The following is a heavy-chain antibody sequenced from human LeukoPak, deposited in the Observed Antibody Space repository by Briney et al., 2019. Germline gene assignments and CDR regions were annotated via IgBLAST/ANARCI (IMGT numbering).Heavy chain of an antibody. Sequence: ASVKVSCKASGGTFSSYAISWLRQAPGQGLEWMGGIIPIFGTANYAQKFQGRVTITADESTSTAYMELSSLRSEDTAVYYCARAQTPYYYDSSGYYNFDYWGQGTLVTVSS. CDR2: IIPIFGTA. J-gene: IGHJ4*02. CDR1: GGTFSSYA. V-gene: IGHV1-69*13. CDR3: ARAQTPYYYDSSGYYNFDY. D-gene: IGHD3-22*01.